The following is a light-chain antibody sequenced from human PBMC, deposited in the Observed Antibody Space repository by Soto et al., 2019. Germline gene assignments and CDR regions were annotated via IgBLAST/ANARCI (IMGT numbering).Light chain of an antibody. J-gene: IGKJ1*01. V-gene: IGKV1-5*03. CDR2: KAS. CDR3: QQYNSYPCT. Sequence: DIQMTQSPSTLSASVGDRVTITCRASQSISSWLAWYQQKPGKAPKLLIYKASSLESGVPSRFSGSASGTEFTLTISSLQPDDFATYSCQQYNSYPCTFGQGTKVEIK. CDR1: QSISSW.